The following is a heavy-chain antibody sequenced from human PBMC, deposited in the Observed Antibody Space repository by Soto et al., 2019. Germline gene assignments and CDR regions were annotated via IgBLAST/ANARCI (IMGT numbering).Heavy chain of an antibody. CDR2: SYHSGST. CDR1: VCTISSGYY. CDR3: ARAGGSGSYHLRSWYCGMQD. V-gene: IGHV4-38-2*01. J-gene: IGHJ6*01. Sequence: XETLSLTCAFSVCTISSGYYWGWIREPPGKGLEWIGSSYHSGSTYYNPSLKSRVTISVDTSKNQFSLKLSSVTAEDTAVYYCARAGGSGSYHLRSWYCGMQDLGQGT. D-gene: IGHD3-10*01.